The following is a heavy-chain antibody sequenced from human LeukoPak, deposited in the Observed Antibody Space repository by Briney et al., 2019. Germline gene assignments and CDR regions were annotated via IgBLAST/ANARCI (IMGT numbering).Heavy chain of an antibody. D-gene: IGHD3-10*01. J-gene: IGHJ5*02. CDR1: GYTFTGYY. Sequence: ASVKVSCKASGYTFTGYYMHWVRQAPGQGLEWMGWINPNSGGTNYAQKFQGRVTVTRDTSISTAYMELSRLRSDDTAVYYCARDLKWFGELPYNWFDPWGRGTLVTVSS. CDR2: INPNSGGT. V-gene: IGHV1-2*02. CDR3: ARDLKWFGELPYNWFDP.